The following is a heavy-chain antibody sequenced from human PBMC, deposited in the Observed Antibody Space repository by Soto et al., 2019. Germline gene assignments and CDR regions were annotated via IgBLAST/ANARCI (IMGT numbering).Heavy chain of an antibody. J-gene: IGHJ4*02. Sequence: QVQLVESGGGVVQPGRSLRLSCAASGFTFSSYGMHWVRQAPGKGLEWVAVISYDGSNKYYADSVKGRFTISRDNSKNTLYLQMNSLRAEDTAVYYCAKGDDYDYVWGSYGCDYWGQGTLVTVSS. CDR1: GFTFSSYG. V-gene: IGHV3-30*18. D-gene: IGHD3-16*01. CDR2: ISYDGSNK. CDR3: AKGDDYDYVWGSYGCDY.